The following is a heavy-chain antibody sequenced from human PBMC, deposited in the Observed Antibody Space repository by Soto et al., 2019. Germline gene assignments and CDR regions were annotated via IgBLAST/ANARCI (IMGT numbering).Heavy chain of an antibody. J-gene: IGHJ6*02. CDR2: IKKDGIEK. D-gene: IGHD5-18*01. V-gene: IGHV3-7*01. Sequence: GGSLRLSCAASGFEFSAYWMTWVRQAPGKGLEWVANIKKDGIEKYYGDSVRGRFSVFRDNAKNAAYLQMNSLRDEDTAVYYCARGGYSYGYDYYYYGMDVWGQGTTVTVSS. CDR3: ARGGYSYGYDYYYYGMDV. CDR1: GFEFSAYW.